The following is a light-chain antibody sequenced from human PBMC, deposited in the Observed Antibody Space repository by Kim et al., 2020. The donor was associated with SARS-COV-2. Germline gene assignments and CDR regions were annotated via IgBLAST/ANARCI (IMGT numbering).Light chain of an antibody. CDR2: TAS. J-gene: IGKJ1*01. Sequence: DIQMTQPPSSLSASVGDRVTITCRASQDISRYLNWYQQKPGKAPKLLIYTASSLQSGVPSRFTGSGSETDFTLTISSLQPEDFATYYSQQTYSASRAFGQGTKVDIK. CDR3: QQTYSASRA. CDR1: QDISRY. V-gene: IGKV1-39*01.